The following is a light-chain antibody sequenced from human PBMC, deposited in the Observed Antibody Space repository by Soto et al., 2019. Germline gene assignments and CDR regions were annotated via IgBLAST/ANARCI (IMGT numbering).Light chain of an antibody. V-gene: IGLV2-8*01. CDR1: SSDVGDYKF. CDR2: EVS. Sequence: QSVLTQPPSASGSPGQSVTISCTGTSSDVGDYKFVSWYQQRPGKAPKLLIYEVSRRPSGVPDRFSGSKSGNTASLTVSGLQAEDEADYYCSSYAGNNNVVFGGGTKVTVL. J-gene: IGLJ2*01. CDR3: SSYAGNNNVV.